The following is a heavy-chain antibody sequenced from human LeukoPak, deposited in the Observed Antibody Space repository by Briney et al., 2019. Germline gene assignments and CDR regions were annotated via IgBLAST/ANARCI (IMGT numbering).Heavy chain of an antibody. CDR1: GFTFDDYA. CDR2: ISWNSGSI. J-gene: IGHJ4*02. D-gene: IGHD6-13*01. V-gene: IGHV3-9*01. Sequence: GGSLRLSCAASGFTFDDYAMHWVRQAPGKGLEWVSGISWNSGSIGYADSVKGRFTISRDNAKNSLYLQMNSLRAEDTAVYYCARDPRTGYSCFDYWGQGTLVTVSS. CDR3: ARDPRTGYSCFDY.